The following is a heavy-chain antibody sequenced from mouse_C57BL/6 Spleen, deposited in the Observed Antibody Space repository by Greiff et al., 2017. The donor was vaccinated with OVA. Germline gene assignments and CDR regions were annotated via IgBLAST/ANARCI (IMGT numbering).Heavy chain of an antibody. D-gene: IGHD1-1*01. CDR3: ARHPSITTVVATRYFDV. CDR2: ISSGGSYT. V-gene: IGHV5-6*01. Sequence: EVKVVESGGDLVKPGGSLKLSCAASGFTFSSYGMSWVRQTPDKRLEWVATISSGGSYTYYPDSVKGRFIISRDNAKNTLYLQMSSLKSEDTAMYYCARHPSITTVVATRYFDVWGTGTTVTVSS. J-gene: IGHJ1*03. CDR1: GFTFSSYG.